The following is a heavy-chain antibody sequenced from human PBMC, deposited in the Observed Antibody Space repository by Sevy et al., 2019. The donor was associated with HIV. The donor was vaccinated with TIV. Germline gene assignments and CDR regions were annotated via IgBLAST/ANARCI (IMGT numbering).Heavy chain of an antibody. CDR1: GGSISSTTNY. Sequence: SETLSLTCTVSGGSISSTTNYWEWIRQPPGKGLEWIATISYTGSTYYNPSLESRLTVSVDTSKNQFSLKLSSVTAADTAVYYCARHEYGDYVGWFDPWGQGTLVTVSS. CDR2: ISYTGST. V-gene: IGHV4-39*01. J-gene: IGHJ5*02. CDR3: ARHEYGDYVGWFDP. D-gene: IGHD4-17*01.